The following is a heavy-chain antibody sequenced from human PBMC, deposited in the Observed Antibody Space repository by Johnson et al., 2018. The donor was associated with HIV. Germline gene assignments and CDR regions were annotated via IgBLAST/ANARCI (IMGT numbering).Heavy chain of an antibody. CDR2: ISHDGSND. D-gene: IGHD5-24*01. V-gene: IGHV3-30*03. CDR3: ARRSGYAFDI. J-gene: IGHJ3*02. CDR1: GFTFSTYV. Sequence: QVQLVESGGGVVQPGRSLRLSCAASGFTFSTYVMYWVRQAPGKGLEWVALISHDGSNDYCADSVKGRFTISRDNSKNTLYLQMNSLRAEDTAVYYCARRSGYAFDIWGQGTMVTVSS.